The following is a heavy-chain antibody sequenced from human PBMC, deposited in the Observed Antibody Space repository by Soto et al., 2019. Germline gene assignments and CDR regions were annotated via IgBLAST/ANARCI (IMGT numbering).Heavy chain of an antibody. Sequence: QVQLVQSGAEVKQPGASVKVSCKASGYTFTSYGISWVRQAPGQGLEWMGWTSAYNGNTNYAQKLQGRVTMTTDTSTSTAYMELRSLRSDDTAVYYCAREERYCSGCSCYGSWFDPWGQGTLVTVSS. D-gene: IGHD2-15*01. V-gene: IGHV1-18*01. CDR2: TSAYNGNT. J-gene: IGHJ5*02. CDR1: GYTFTSYG. CDR3: AREERYCSGCSCYGSWFDP.